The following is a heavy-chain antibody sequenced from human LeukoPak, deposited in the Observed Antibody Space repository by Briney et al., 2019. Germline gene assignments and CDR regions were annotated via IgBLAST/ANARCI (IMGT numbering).Heavy chain of an antibody. V-gene: IGHV1-18*01. CDR1: GYAFTSYG. CDR2: NSAYNGNT. D-gene: IGHD1-26*01. Sequence: ASVKVSCKASGYAFTSYGISWVRQAPGQGLEWMGWNSAYNGNTNYAQKLQGRVTMTTDTSTSTAYMELRSLRSDDTAVYYCARQNVGATTDYWGQGTLVTVSS. J-gene: IGHJ4*02. CDR3: ARQNVGATTDY.